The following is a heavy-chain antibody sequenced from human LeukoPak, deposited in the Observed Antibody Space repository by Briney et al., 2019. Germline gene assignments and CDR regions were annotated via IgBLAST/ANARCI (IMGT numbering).Heavy chain of an antibody. J-gene: IGHJ4*02. D-gene: IGHD3-10*01. V-gene: IGHV3-48*03. CDR3: ARAGFSFSDYYGSFFDY. Sequence: QHGGSLRLSCAASGFTFSSYEMNWVRQAPGKGLEWVSYISSSSSTIYYADSVKGRFTISRDNAKNSLYVQMNSLRVEDTGVYYCARAGFSFSDYYGSFFDYWGQGTLVTVSS. CDR1: GFTFSSYE. CDR2: ISSSSSTI.